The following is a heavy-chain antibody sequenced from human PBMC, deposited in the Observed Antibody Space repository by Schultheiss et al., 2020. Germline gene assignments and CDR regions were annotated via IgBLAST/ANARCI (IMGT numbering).Heavy chain of an antibody. J-gene: IGHJ4*02. D-gene: IGHD4-23*01. CDR2: IWDDGSNK. Sequence: GGSLRLSCAASEFNFGSSAMHWVRRPPGKGLEWVAVIWDDGSNKYYADSVKGRFTISRDNSKNTLYLQMNSLRAEDTAVYYCARDIEPSRHSGDNSWYFDYWGQGTLVTVSS. CDR3: ARDIEPSRHSGDNSWYFDY. V-gene: IGHV3-30-3*01. CDR1: EFNFGSSA.